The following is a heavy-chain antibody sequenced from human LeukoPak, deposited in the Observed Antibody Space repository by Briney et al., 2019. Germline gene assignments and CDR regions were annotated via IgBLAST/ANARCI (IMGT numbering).Heavy chain of an antibody. D-gene: IGHD5-12*01. CDR2: IYYSGST. V-gene: IGHV4-39*07. CDR3: ARALGGYSGYGSLLSYYFDY. J-gene: IGHJ4*02. Sequence: PSETLSLTCTVSGGSISSSSYYWGWIRQPPGKGLEWIGGIYYSGSTYYNPSLKSRVTISVDTSKNQFSLKLSSVTAADTAVYYCARALGGYSGYGSLLSYYFDYWGQGTLVTVSS. CDR1: GGSISSSSYY.